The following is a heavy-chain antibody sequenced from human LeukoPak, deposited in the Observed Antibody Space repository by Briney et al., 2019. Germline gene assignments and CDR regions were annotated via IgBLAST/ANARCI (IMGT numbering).Heavy chain of an antibody. J-gene: IGHJ4*02. V-gene: IGHV4-59*01. Sequence: SETLSLTCAVYGGSFSGYYWSWIRQPPGKGLEWIGYIYYSGSTNYNPSLKSRVTISVDTSKNQFSLKLSSVTAADTAVYYCARVKDSSGYYQFDYWGQGTLVTVSS. CDR3: ARVKDSSGYYQFDY. CDR2: IYYSGST. D-gene: IGHD3-22*01. CDR1: GGSFSGYY.